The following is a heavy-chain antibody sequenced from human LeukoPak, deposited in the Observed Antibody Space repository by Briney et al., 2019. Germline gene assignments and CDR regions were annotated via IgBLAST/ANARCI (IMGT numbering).Heavy chain of an antibody. CDR1: GFTFSDYY. CDR2: ISGSGSTI. D-gene: IGHD3-22*01. J-gene: IGHJ4*02. Sequence: GGSLRLSCAASGFTFSDYYMSWIRQSPGKGLEWVSYISGSGSTIYYADSVKGRFTVSRDNAKNSLYLQMNSLRAEDTGVYYCARVVSENSGYQGYWGQGTLVTVSS. CDR3: ARVVSENSGYQGY. V-gene: IGHV3-11*04.